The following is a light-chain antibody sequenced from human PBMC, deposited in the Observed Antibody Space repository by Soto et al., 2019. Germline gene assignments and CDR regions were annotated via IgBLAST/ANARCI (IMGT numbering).Light chain of an antibody. CDR3: QQCGSSPWT. Sequence: EIVLTQSPATLSLSPGERATLSCRASQSVYSNLAWYQQKPGQAPRLLIYDASNRATGIPARFSGSGSGTDFTLTISSLEPEDFAVYYCQQCGSSPWTFGQGTKVEIK. CDR2: DAS. V-gene: IGKV3-11*01. J-gene: IGKJ1*01. CDR1: QSVYSN.